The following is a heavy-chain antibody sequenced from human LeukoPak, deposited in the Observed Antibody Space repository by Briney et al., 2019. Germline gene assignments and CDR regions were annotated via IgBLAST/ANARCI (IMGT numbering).Heavy chain of an antibody. V-gene: IGHV1-24*01. CDR2: SDPENGET. CDR3: ATGSPTVTTL. CDR1: GYTLTDLS. J-gene: IGHJ4*02. Sequence: GASVKVSCKVSGYTLTDLSMHWVRQAPGKGLEWMGGSDPENGETIYALKFQGRVAMTADTSTDTAYMELSSLTSDDTAVYYLATGSPTVTTLWGQGTLITVSS. D-gene: IGHD4-17*01.